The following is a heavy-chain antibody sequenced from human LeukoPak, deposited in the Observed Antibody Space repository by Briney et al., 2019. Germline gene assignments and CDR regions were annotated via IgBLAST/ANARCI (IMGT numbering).Heavy chain of an antibody. V-gene: IGHV3-48*02. D-gene: IGHD7-27*01. CDR1: GFTFSNYA. Sequence: GGSLRLSCAASGFTFSNYAMSWVRQAPGKGLEWVSYINSGSSYMYYPDSVKGRFTISRDNAKNSLYLQMDSLRDEDTAVYYCAREDDDWGPNTFDVWGQGTVVTVSS. CDR3: AREDDDWGPNTFDV. CDR2: INSGSSYM. J-gene: IGHJ3*01.